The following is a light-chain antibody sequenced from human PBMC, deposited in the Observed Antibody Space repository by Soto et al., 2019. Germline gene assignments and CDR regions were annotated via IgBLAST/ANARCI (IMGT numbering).Light chain of an antibody. CDR3: ATWDDSLSGRV. CDR2: RNN. CDR1: SSNIGKNY. J-gene: IGLJ3*02. V-gene: IGLV1-47*01. Sequence: QSVLTQPPSASGTPGQRATISCSGSSSNIGKNYVYWYQQLPGTAPKLLIYRNNQRPSGVPERFSGSKSGTSASLAISGLRSEDEADFYCATWDDSLSGRVFGGGTKLTVL.